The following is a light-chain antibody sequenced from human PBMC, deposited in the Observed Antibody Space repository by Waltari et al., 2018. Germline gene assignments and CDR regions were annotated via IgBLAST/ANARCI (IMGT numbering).Light chain of an antibody. J-gene: IGKJ4*01. V-gene: IGKV3-11*01. CDR1: QSVGRS. CDR2: EAS. Sequence: EIALTQSPVTLSLSPGDRATLSCRASQSVGRSLSWYQQKPGQPPRLLIYEASTRATGIPARISGSGSGTDFTLTIGSLEPEDFAVYFCLERSSWPPTFGGGTTVDIK. CDR3: LERSSWPPT.